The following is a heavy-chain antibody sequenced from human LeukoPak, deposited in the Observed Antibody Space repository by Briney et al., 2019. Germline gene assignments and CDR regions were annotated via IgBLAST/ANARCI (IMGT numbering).Heavy chain of an antibody. CDR2: IYYSGST. CDR3: ARVRGWVIGS. D-gene: IGHD2-21*01. V-gene: IGHV4-59*08. Sequence: SETLSLTCTVSGGFISSYYWSWIRQPPGKGLEWIGYIYYSGSTNYNPSLKSRVTISVDTSKNQFSLKLSSVTAADTAVYYCARVRGWVIGSWGQGTLVTVSS. CDR1: GGFISSYY. J-gene: IGHJ5*02.